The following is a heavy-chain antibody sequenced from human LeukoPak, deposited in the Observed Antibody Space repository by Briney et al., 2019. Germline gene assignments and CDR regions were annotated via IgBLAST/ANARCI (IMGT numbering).Heavy chain of an antibody. J-gene: IGHJ4*02. CDR1: GGSFSGYY. V-gene: IGHV4-34*01. CDR2: NNHSGST. Sequence: PSETLSLTCAVYGGSFSGYYWSWIRQPPGKGLEWIGENNHSGSTNYNPSLKSRVTISVDTSKNQFSLKLSSVTAADTAVYYCARVRSGYWGQGTLVTVSS. CDR3: ARVRSGY. D-gene: IGHD3-3*01.